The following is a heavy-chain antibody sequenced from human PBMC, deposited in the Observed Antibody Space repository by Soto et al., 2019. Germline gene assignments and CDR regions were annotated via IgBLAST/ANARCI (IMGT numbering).Heavy chain of an antibody. CDR2: IYYSGST. Sequence: PSETLSLTCTVSGGSISSYYWSLIRQPPGKGLEWIGYIYYSGSTNYNPSLKSRVTISVDTSKNQFSLKLSSVTAADTAVYYCAREVEQGFDYWGQGTLVTVSS. CDR1: GGSISSYY. J-gene: IGHJ4*02. CDR3: AREVEQGFDY. V-gene: IGHV4-59*01.